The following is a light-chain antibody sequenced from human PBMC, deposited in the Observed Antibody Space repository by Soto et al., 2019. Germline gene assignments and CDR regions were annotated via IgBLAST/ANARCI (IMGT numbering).Light chain of an antibody. CDR2: AAS. CDR1: QGISSY. Sequence: AIRMTQSPSSFSASTGDRVTITCRASQGISSYLAWYQQKPGKAPKLLIYAASTLQSGVPSRFSGSGSGTDFTLTISCLQSEDFATYYCQQYGDPPFTFGPGTKVDIK. CDR3: QQYGDPPFT. V-gene: IGKV1-8*01. J-gene: IGKJ3*01.